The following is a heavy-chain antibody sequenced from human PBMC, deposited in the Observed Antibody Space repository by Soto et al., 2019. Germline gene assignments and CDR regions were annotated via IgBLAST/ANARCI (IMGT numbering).Heavy chain of an antibody. CDR2: IDHSGSA. CDR1: GGSFSGYY. D-gene: IGHD3-10*01. J-gene: IGHJ4*02. V-gene: IGHV4-34*01. CDR3: ARGSLGGSGTCYFDR. Sequence: SETLSLTCAVYGGSFSGYYWSWIRQPPGKGLEWIGEIDHSGSANYNPSLKSRVTISVDTSKNQFSVKLNSVTAADTAVYYCARGSLGGSGTCYFDRWGRGTLVTVSS.